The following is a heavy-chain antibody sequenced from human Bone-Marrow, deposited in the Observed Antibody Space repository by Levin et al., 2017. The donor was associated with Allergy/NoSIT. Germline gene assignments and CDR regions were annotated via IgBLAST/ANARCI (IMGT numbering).Heavy chain of an antibody. CDR2: ISRDGSRR. CDR3: ARDDTDCSTTSCNYFYFYGVDG. V-gene: IGHV3-30*03. Sequence: GGSLRLSCKASGFTFSHHGMHWVRQAPGKGLEWVATISRDGSRRYHVDSMKGRFSISRDNARNTVYLEMNGLRRDDTAVYYCARDDTDCSTTSCNYFYFYGVDGWGQGTTVRVS. CDR1: GFTFSHHG. J-gene: IGHJ6*02. D-gene: IGHD2-2*01.